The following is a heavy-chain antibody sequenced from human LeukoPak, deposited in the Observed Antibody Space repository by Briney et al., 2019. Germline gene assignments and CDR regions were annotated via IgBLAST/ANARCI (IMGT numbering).Heavy chain of an antibody. V-gene: IGHV4-34*01. CDR1: GGSFRRYY. J-gene: IGHJ4*03. CDR3: ARGATISETGYFDF. D-gene: IGHD5-24*01. Sequence: SETLSLTCADYGGSFRRYYWSWIRQSPGKGLEWIVEIDHRGDTNYNPSVKSRVTISVGTSKNQFSLKVRSLSAADTAVYYCARGATISETGYFDFWGQGTLVTVSS. CDR2: IDHRGDT.